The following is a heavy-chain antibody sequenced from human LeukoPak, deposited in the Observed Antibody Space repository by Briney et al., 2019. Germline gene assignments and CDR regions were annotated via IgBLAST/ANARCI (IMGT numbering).Heavy chain of an antibody. CDR2: IYYSGST. J-gene: IGHJ4*02. CDR1: GGSISSYY. V-gene: IGHV4-59*12. Sequence: SETLSLTCTVSGGSISSYYWSWIRQPPGKGLEWIGYIYYSGSTNYNPSLKSRVTISVDKSKNQFSLKLSSVTAADTAVYYCASIEGGSYDYWGQGTLVTVSS. D-gene: IGHD1-26*01. CDR3: ASIEGGSYDY.